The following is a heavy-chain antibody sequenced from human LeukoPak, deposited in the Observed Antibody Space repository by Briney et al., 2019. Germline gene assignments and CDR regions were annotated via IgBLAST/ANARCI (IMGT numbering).Heavy chain of an antibody. D-gene: IGHD3-10*01. CDR2: IYYSGST. V-gene: IGHV4-30-4*01. CDR1: GGSISSGDYY. J-gene: IGHJ5*02. CDR3: ARGITMVRGVSNWFDP. Sequence: SETLSLTCTVSGGSISSGDYYWSWIRQPPGKGLAWIGYIYYSGSTYYNPSLKSRVTISVDTSKNQFSLKLSSVTAADTAVYYCARGITMVRGVSNWFDPWGQGTLVTVSS.